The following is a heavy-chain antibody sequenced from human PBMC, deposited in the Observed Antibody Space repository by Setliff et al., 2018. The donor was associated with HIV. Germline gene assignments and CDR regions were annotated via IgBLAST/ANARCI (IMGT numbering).Heavy chain of an antibody. J-gene: IGHJ4*02. V-gene: IGHV4-4*07. Sequence: KSSETLSLTCTVSGGSISSYYWSWIRQPAGKGLEWIGSIYHLENTYDNPSLKSRITLSVDKSKNVFSLKLKSVTAADTAVYYCASTGYSSGWSFDYWGQGTLVTVSS. CDR1: GGSISSYY. CDR2: IYHLENT. D-gene: IGHD6-19*01. CDR3: ASTGYSSGWSFDY.